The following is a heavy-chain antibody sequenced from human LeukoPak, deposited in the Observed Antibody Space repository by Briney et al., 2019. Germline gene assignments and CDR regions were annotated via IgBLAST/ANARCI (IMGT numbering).Heavy chain of an antibody. J-gene: IGHJ3*02. D-gene: IGHD3-10*01. CDR3: ARPVNSGGDGFDI. CDR1: RSRFTSYW. Sequence: GSLNISCKGSRSRFTSYWIAGARHMPGKGLEGMGIIYASDSDTRYSPSFEGQVTISVDKSINTAYLQWSSLKASDTAMYYCARPVNSGGDGFDIWGQGTMVTVSS. V-gene: IGHV5-51*01. CDR2: IYASDSDT.